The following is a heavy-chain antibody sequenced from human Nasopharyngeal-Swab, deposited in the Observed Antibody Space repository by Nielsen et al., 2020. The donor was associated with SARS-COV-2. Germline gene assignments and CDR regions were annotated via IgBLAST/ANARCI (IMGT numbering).Heavy chain of an antibody. V-gene: IGHV3-48*04. CDR2: ISSGSSSI. D-gene: IGHD2-15*01. CDR3: ARRYCSGVSCYSDY. J-gene: IGHJ4*02. Sequence: GGSLRLSCVVSGLTFSGYSMNWVRQAPGKGLEWISYISSGSSSIYYTDSVKGRFTISRDNAKNSLFLQMSSLTAEDTAVYYCARRYCSGVSCYSDYWGQGTPVTVSS. CDR1: GLTFSGYS.